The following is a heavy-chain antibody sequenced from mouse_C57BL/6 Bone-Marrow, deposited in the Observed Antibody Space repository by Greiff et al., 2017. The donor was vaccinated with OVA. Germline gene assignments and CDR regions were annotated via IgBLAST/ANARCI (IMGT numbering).Heavy chain of an antibody. Sequence: VHLVESGAELVKPGASVKLSCKASGYTFTEYTIHWVKQRSGQGLEWIGWFYPGSGSIKYNEKFKDKATLTADKSSSTVYMELSRLTSEDSAVYFWARHPYSSGYGYAMDYWGQGTSVTVSS. CDR1: GYTFTEYT. J-gene: IGHJ4*01. D-gene: IGHD3-2*02. V-gene: IGHV1-62-2*01. CDR2: FYPGSGSI. CDR3: ARHPYSSGYGYAMDY.